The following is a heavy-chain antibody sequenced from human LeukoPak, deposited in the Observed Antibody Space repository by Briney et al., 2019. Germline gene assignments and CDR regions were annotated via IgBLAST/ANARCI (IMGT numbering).Heavy chain of an antibody. CDR2: LWYDGNNK. V-gene: IGHV3-33*01. Sequence: GRSLRLSCVASGFTFSNYGMHWVRQAPGKGLEWVAILWYDGNNKYYADAVRGRFTISRDNSKNTLYLQMNSLRAEDTAVYYCAIASGSYYGGEYFQHWGQGTLVTVPS. D-gene: IGHD3-10*01. J-gene: IGHJ1*01. CDR1: GFTFSNYG. CDR3: AIASGSYYGGEYFQH.